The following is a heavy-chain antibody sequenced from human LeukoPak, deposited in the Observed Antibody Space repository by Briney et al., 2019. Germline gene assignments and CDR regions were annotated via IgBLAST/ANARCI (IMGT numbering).Heavy chain of an antibody. CDR3: ARGYSSSWQPKPDAFDI. D-gene: IGHD6-13*01. CDR2: IYYSGST. CDR1: GGSISSGDYY. V-gene: IGHV4-30-4*01. J-gene: IGHJ3*02. Sequence: PSETLSLTCTVSGGSISSGDYYWSWIRQPPGKGLEWIGYIYYSGSTYYNPSLKSRVTISVDTSKNQFSLKLSSVTAADTAVYYCARGYSSSWQPKPDAFDIWGQGTMVTVSS.